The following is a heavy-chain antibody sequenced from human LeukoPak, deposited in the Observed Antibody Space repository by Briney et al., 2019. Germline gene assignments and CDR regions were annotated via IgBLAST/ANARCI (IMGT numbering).Heavy chain of an antibody. J-gene: IGHJ4*02. CDR1: GFTFSSYS. CDR2: IGSSSSTI. CDR3: AKIALSSDTFDY. D-gene: IGHD3-16*02. Sequence: GGSLRLSCAASGFTFSSYSMNWVRQAPGKGLEWVSYIGSSSSTIYYADSVKGRFTISRDSSKNTLYLQMNGLRAEDTAVYYCAKIALSSDTFDYWGQGTLVTVSS. V-gene: IGHV3-48*01.